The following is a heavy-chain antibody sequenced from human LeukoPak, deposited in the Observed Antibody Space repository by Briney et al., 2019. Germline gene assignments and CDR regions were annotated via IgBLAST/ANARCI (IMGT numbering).Heavy chain of an antibody. J-gene: IGHJ4*02. V-gene: IGHV3-21*01. Sequence: GGSLRLSCAASGFTFSSYSMNWVRQAPGKGLEWVSSISSSSSYIYCADSVKGRFTISRDNAKNSLYLQMNSLRAEDTAVYYCARGDSYGYSFDYWGQGTLVTVSS. CDR3: ARGDSYGYSFDY. D-gene: IGHD5-18*01. CDR2: ISSSSSYI. CDR1: GFTFSSYS.